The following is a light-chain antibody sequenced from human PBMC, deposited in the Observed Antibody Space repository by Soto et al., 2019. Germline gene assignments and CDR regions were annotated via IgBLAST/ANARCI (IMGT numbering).Light chain of an antibody. CDR1: SSDVGGYNY. CDR2: DVT. Sequence: QSVLTQPRSVSGSPGQSVAISCTGTSSDVGGYNYVSWYQQHPGKAPKLMIYDVTKRPSGVPDRFSGSKSGNTASLTISGLQAEDEADYYCSSYTSSSIRFGTGTKVTVL. V-gene: IGLV2-11*01. J-gene: IGLJ1*01. CDR3: SSYTSSSIR.